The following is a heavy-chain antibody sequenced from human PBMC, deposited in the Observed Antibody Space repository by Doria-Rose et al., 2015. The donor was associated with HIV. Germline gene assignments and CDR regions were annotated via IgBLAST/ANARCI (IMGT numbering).Heavy chain of an antibody. Sequence: SGPVLVKPTETLTLTCTVSGVSLSSPGMGVSWIRQPPGKALEWLANILSDDERSYKTSLKSRLTISRGTSKGQVVLTMTDMDPADTATYYCARIKSSRWYHKYYFDFWGQGTLVIVSA. D-gene: IGHD6-13*01. V-gene: IGHV2-26*01. CDR2: ILSDDER. CDR3: ARIKSSRWYHKYYFDF. CDR1: GVSLSSPGMG. J-gene: IGHJ4*02.